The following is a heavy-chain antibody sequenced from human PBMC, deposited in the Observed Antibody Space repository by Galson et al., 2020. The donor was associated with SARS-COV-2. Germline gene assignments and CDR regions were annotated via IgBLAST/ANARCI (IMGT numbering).Heavy chain of an antibody. Sequence: SQTLSLTCAVYGGSFSGYSWTWIRQAPGKGLEWIGEINSGGDTKYSPSITSRVTLPLYTPRHHFPLKLTSVSAADTALYFCARGHQCVVPSPVLGLGPFYSYYYMDVWGKGTTVTVSS. CDR2: INSGGDT. J-gene: IGHJ6*03. V-gene: IGHV4-34*01. CDR3: ARGHQCVVPSPVLGLGPFYSYYYMDV. D-gene: IGHD3-16*01. CDR1: GGSFSGYS.